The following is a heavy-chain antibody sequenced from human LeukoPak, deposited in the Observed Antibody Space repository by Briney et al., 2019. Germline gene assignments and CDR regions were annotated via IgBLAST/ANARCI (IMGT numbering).Heavy chain of an antibody. J-gene: IGHJ4*02. Sequence: VASVKVSCKASGYTFTSYDINWVRQATGQGLEWMGIINPSGGSTSYAQKFQGRVTMTRDTSTSTVYMELSSLRSEDTAVYYCARDRSGYYSDFDYWGQGTLVTVSS. D-gene: IGHD3-3*01. CDR1: GYTFTSYD. CDR3: ARDRSGYYSDFDY. CDR2: INPSGGST. V-gene: IGHV1-46*01.